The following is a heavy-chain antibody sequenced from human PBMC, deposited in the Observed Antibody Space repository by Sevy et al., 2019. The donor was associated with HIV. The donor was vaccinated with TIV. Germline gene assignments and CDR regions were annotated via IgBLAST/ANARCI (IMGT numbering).Heavy chain of an antibody. CDR3: AKDRGGGDSYGVIDY. D-gene: IGHD3-10*01. CDR1: GFTFSSYG. V-gene: IGHV3-30*18. J-gene: IGHJ4*02. Sequence: GGSLRLSCAASGFTFSSYGMHWVRQAPGKGLEWVAVISYDGSDKYYADSVKGRFTISRDNSKNTLYLQMNSLRAEDTAVDYGAKDRGGGDSYGVIDYWGQGTLVTVSS. CDR2: ISYDGSDK.